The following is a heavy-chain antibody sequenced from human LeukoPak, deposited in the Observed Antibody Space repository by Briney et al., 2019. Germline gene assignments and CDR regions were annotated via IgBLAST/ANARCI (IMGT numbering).Heavy chain of an antibody. CDR2: ITASGTAM. CDR3: ASSGSYRFDY. J-gene: IGHJ4*02. Sequence: GGSLRLSCAASGFTFSSYAMHWVRQAPGKGLEWVSHITASGTAMFYADSVKGRFTISRDNAKNLLYLQMNSLRDEDTAVYYCASSGSYRFDYWGQGTLVTVSS. CDR1: GFTFSSYA. D-gene: IGHD1-26*01. V-gene: IGHV3-48*02.